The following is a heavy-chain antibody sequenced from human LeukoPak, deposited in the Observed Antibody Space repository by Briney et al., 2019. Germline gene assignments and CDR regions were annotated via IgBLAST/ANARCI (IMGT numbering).Heavy chain of an antibody. V-gene: IGHV4-59*01. Sequence: SGTLSLTRTVSRGSITNYYWTGIRQPPGEGAEWIGYIDYSGSTNYNPSLKSRVTISVDTSKNQFSLKLSSVTAADTAVYYCARALTVTTGLRFDYWGQGTLVTVSS. CDR2: IDYSGST. J-gene: IGHJ4*02. D-gene: IGHD4-11*01. CDR3: ARALTVTTGLRFDY. CDR1: RGSITNYY.